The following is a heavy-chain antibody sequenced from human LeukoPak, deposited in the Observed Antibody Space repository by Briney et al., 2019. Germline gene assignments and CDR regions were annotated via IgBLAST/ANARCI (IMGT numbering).Heavy chain of an antibody. D-gene: IGHD2-2*02. CDR3: AHGRYTRAWDRAYYFDY. Sequence: SGPTLVNPTQTLTLTCTFSGFSLPTSGVGVGWIRQPPGKALEWLALIFWDDNKRYSPSLKSGVTITKDTSKNQVVLRMTNMDPVDTTTYYCAHGRYTRAWDRAYYFDYWGQGTLVTVSS. J-gene: IGHJ4*02. CDR1: GFSLPTSGVG. CDR2: IFWDDNK. V-gene: IGHV2-5*02.